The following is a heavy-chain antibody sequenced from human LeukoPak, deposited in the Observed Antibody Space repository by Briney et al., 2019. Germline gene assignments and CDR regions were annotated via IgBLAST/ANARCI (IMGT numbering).Heavy chain of an antibody. CDR2: IDNDGSNT. Sequence: GGSLRLSCAASGFTFSSNWMHWVRQAPGEGLVWVSRIDNDGSNTQYADSVKGRFTISRDNAKNSLYLQMNSLRAEDTALYYCAKDMCSGGSCYFFDYWGQGTLVTVSS. J-gene: IGHJ4*02. D-gene: IGHD2-15*01. CDR3: AKDMCSGGSCYFFDY. CDR1: GFTFSSNW. V-gene: IGHV3-74*03.